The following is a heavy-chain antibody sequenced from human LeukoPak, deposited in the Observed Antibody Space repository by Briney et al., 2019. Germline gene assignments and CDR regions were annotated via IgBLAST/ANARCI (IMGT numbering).Heavy chain of an antibody. CDR2: IYHSGST. V-gene: IGHV4-38-2*02. CDR3: ATQYYYDSSGYSSDAFDI. D-gene: IGHD3-22*01. Sequence: SETLSLTCTVSGYSISSDYYWGWIRQPPGKGLEWIGSIYHSGSTYYNPSLKSRVTISVDTSKNQFTLKLSSVTVADTAVYYCATQYYYDSSGYSSDAFDIWGQGTMVTVSS. CDR1: GYSISSDYY. J-gene: IGHJ3*02.